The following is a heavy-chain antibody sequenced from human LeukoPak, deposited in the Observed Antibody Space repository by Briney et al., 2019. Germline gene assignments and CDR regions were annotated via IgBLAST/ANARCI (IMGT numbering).Heavy chain of an antibody. J-gene: IGHJ4*02. CDR2: IYYSGST. CDR3: ARQGQQLSFDY. CDR1: GGSISSSSYY. Sequence: PSETLSLTCTVSGGSISSSSYYWGWLRQPPGKGLEWFVSIYYSGSTYYNPSLKSRVTISVDTSKNQFSLKLSSVTAADTAVYYCARQGQQLSFDYWGQGTLVTVSS. V-gene: IGHV4-39*01. D-gene: IGHD6-13*01.